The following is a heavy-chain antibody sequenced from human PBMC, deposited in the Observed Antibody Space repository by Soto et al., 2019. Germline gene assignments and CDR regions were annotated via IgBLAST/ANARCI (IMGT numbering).Heavy chain of an antibody. J-gene: IGHJ6*02. D-gene: IGHD6-6*01. V-gene: IGHV5-10-1*01. CDR1: GYSFTSYW. CDR3: ASLSSRPGYYYGMDV. Sequence: GESLKISCKGSGYSFTSYWISWVRQMPGKGLEWMGRIDPSDSYTNYSPSFQGHVTISAGKSISTAYLQWSSLKASDTAMYYCASLSSRPGYYYGMDVWGQGTTVTVSS. CDR2: IDPSDSYT.